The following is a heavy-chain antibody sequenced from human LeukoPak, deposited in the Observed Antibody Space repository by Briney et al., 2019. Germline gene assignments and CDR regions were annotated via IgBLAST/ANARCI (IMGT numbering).Heavy chain of an antibody. Sequence: SETLSLTCTVSGGPISSYYWSWIRQPAGKGLEWIGRIYTSGSTNYNPSLKSRVTMSVDTSKNQFSLKLSSVTAADTAVYYCARDVRSGGSLHYMDVWGKGTTVTISS. CDR2: IYTSGST. CDR3: ARDVRSGGSLHYMDV. J-gene: IGHJ6*03. V-gene: IGHV4-4*07. CDR1: GGPISSYY. D-gene: IGHD2-15*01.